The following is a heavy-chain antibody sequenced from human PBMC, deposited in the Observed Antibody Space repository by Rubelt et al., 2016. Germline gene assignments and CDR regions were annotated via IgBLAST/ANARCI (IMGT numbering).Heavy chain of an antibody. CDR2: INPHGTGK. CDR1: GFIFENSW. J-gene: IGHJ5*01. CDR3: ATQRGTGRFDS. D-gene: IGHD1/OR15-1a*01. V-gene: IGHV3-7*02. Sequence: VQLVESGGTLVQPGGSLRLSCTTGGFIFENSWMAWVRQAPGKGPEWVGHINPHGTGKNYLDSLKGRFTISRDNAKNSLYLQMDSLRAEDTAVYYCATQRGTGRFDSWGQGALVTVSS.